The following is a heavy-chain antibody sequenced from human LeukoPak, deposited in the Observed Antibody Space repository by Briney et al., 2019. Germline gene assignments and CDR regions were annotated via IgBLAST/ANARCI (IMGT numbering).Heavy chain of an antibody. CDR3: AIHFIAVAGDYYYYYGMDV. V-gene: IGHV1-69*04. CDR1: GGTFSSCA. Sequence: SVMVSCKASGGTFSSCAISWVRQAPGQGLEWMGRIIPIHGIANYAQKFQGRVTITADKSTSTAYMELSSLRSEDTAVYYCAIHFIAVAGDYYYYYGMDVWGQGTTVTVSS. CDR2: IIPIHGIA. D-gene: IGHD6-19*01. J-gene: IGHJ6*02.